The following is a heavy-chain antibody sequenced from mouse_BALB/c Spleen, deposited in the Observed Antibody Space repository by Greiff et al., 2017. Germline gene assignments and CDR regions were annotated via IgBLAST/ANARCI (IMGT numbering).Heavy chain of an antibody. CDR2: INPSSGYT. CDR1: GYTFTSYT. Sequence: VQLQESGAELARPGASVKMSCKASGYTFTSYTMHWVKQRPGQGLEWIGYINPSSGYTNYNQKFKDKATLTADKSSSTAYMQLSSLTSEDSAVYYCARYYGSSLTEDYAMDYWGQGTSVTVSS. CDR3: ARYYGSSLTEDYAMDY. V-gene: IGHV1-4*01. D-gene: IGHD1-1*01. J-gene: IGHJ4*01.